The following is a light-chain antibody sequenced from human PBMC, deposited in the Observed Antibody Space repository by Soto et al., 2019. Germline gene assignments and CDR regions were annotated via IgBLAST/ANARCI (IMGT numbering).Light chain of an antibody. CDR3: QQYYSNPWT. CDR1: QSVLYSSNNKNY. J-gene: IGKJ1*01. Sequence: DIVMTQSPDSLAVSLVERATINCKSSQSVLYSSNNKNYLAWYQQKPGQPPKLLIYWASTRESGVPDRFSVSGSVTDFTLTISSLQAEDVAVYYCQQYYSNPWTFGQGTKVEIK. V-gene: IGKV4-1*01. CDR2: WAS.